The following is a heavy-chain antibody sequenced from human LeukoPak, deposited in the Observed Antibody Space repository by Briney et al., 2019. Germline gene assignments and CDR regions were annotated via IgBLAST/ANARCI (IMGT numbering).Heavy chain of an antibody. Sequence: TGGSLRLSCAASGFTFSSYSMNWVRQAPGKGLEWVSYISSSSSTTYYADSVKGRFTISRDNSKNTLFLQMNSLRAEDTAVYYCAKEGTLLWFGESLDYFDSWGQGTLVTVSS. CDR1: GFTFSSYS. CDR2: ISSSSSTT. D-gene: IGHD3-10*01. CDR3: AKEGTLLWFGESLDYFDS. V-gene: IGHV3-48*04. J-gene: IGHJ4*02.